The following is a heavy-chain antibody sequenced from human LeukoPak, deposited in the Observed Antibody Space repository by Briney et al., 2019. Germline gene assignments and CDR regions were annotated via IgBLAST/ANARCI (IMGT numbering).Heavy chain of an antibody. Sequence: SETLSLTCTVSGGSISSGGYYWSWIRQHPGKGLEWIGYIYYSGSTYYNPSLKSRVTIPVDTSKNQFSLKLSSVTAADTAVYYCAGEGGTYCGGDCYSVWAFDIWGQGTMVTVSS. D-gene: IGHD2-21*02. CDR2: IYYSGST. CDR1: GGSISSGGYY. CDR3: AGEGGTYCGGDCYSVWAFDI. V-gene: IGHV4-31*03. J-gene: IGHJ3*02.